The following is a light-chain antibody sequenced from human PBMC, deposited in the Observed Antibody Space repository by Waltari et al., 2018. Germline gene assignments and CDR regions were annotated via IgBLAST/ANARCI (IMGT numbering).Light chain of an antibody. V-gene: IGKV3D-15*01. J-gene: IGKJ2*01. CDR2: GAS. CDR1: RSVTNN. Sequence: EIVMTQSPATLSVSPGERVTLSCRASRSVTNNLAWYQQKPGQAPRLLIYGASTRATGIPARFSGSGSGAEFTLTISSLQSEDFAVYYCHQYDTWYTFGQGTKVEIK. CDR3: HQYDTWYT.